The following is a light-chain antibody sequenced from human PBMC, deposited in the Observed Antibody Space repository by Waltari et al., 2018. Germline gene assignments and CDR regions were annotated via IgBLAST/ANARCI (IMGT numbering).Light chain of an antibody. CDR2: DNSDGSH. CDR3: QTGGHGTWV. V-gene: IGLV4-69*01. Sequence: QLVLTQSPSASAFLGASVKLTSTLSSAHSTTIIAWPQQQPEKGPRYLMKDNSDGSHSKGDQIPDRFSGSSSGAEHYLTISSLQSEDEADYYCQTGGHGTWVFGGGTKLTVL. J-gene: IGLJ3*02. CDR1: SAHSTTI.